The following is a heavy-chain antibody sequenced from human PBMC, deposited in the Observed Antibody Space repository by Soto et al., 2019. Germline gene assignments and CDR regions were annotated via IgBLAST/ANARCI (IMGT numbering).Heavy chain of an antibody. V-gene: IGHV1-24*01. CDR1: GYTLTELS. CDR2: FDPEDGET. CDR3: ATEKAVAGTHGGAAYYYYYGMDV. Sequence: ASVKISCKVSGYTLTELSMHWVRQAPGKGLEWMGGFDPEDGETIYAQKFQGRVTMTEDTSTDTAYMELSSLRSEDTAVYYCATEKAVAGTHGGAAYYYYYGMDVWGQGTTVTVSS. D-gene: IGHD6-19*01. J-gene: IGHJ6*02.